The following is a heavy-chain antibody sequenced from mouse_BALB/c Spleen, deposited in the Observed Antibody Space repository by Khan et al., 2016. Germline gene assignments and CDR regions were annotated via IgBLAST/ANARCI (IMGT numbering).Heavy chain of an antibody. Sequence: EVQLQESGPGLVKPSQSLSLTCTVTGYSITSGYGWNWIRQFPGNKLEWMGYISYSGSTNYNPSLKIRISITRDTSKNQFFLHLNSVTTEDTATYYCARTARIKYWGQGTTLTVSS. J-gene: IGHJ2*01. CDR3: ARTARIKY. V-gene: IGHV3-2*02. CDR1: GYSITSGYG. D-gene: IGHD1-2*01. CDR2: ISYSGST.